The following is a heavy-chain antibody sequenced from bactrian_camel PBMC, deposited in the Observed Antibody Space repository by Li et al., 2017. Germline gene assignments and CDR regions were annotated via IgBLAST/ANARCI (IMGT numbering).Heavy chain of an antibody. D-gene: IGHD4*01. CDR2: IDSDGST. CDR3: AADPDPYYGDYDVLERLYNY. Sequence: HVQLVESGGGSVQAGGSLRLSCAASGYTYSSYCMGWFRQAPGKEREGVAAIDSDGSTSYADSVKGRFTISKDNAKNTLYLQMDSLKPEDTAMCYCAADPDPYYGDYDVLERLYNYWGQGTQVTVS. V-gene: IGHV3S26*01. J-gene: IGHJ4*01. CDR1: GYTYSSYC.